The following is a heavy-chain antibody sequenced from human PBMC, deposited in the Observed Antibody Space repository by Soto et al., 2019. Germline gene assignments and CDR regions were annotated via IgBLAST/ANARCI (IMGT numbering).Heavy chain of an antibody. J-gene: IGHJ5*02. Sequence: GESLKISCKGSGYSFTSYWIGWVRQMPGKGLEWMGIIYPGDSDTRYTPSFQGQVTISADKSISTAYLQWSSLKASDTAMYYCARHSRDESSGYRKLDPWGKGTLDTLSS. CDR1: GYSFTSYW. CDR2: IYPGDSDT. D-gene: IGHD3-22*01. V-gene: IGHV5-51*01. CDR3: ARHSRDESSGYRKLDP.